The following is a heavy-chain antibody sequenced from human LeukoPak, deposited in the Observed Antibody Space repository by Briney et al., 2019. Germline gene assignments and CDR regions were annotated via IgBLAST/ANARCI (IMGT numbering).Heavy chain of an antibody. CDR3: ARDGPHSGSYYYDY. V-gene: IGHV3-7*01. CDR2: IKQDGSEK. CDR1: GFTFSSYW. Sequence: GGSLRLSCAASGFTFSSYWMGWVRQAPGKGLEWVANIKQDGSEKHYVDSVKGRFTISRDNAKNSLYLQMNSLRAEDTGVYYCARDGPHSGSYYYDYWGQGTLVTVSS. J-gene: IGHJ4*02. D-gene: IGHD1-26*01.